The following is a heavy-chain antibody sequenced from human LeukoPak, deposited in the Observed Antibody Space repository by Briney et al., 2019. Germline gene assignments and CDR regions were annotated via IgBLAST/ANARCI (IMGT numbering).Heavy chain of an antibody. CDR2: IIPIFGTA. CDR3: ARDRTTAYYYESSGYDY. CDR1: GGTFSSYA. V-gene: IGHV1-69*13. Sequence: SVKVSCKASGGTFSSYAISWVRQAPGQGLDWMGGIIPIFGTANYAQKFQGRVTITADESTSTAYMELSSLRSEDTAVYYCARDRTTAYYYESSGYDYWGQGTLVTVSS. D-gene: IGHD3-22*01. J-gene: IGHJ4*02.